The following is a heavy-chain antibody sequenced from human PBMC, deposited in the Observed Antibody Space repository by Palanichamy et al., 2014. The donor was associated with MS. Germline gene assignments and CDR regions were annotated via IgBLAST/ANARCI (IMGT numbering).Heavy chain of an antibody. CDR3: AKSRGGYSFNWFDP. Sequence: QVQLRASGPGLVKPSETLSLICTVSGDSLSGNYWNWIRQPAGKGLEWLGRIYFSGSTNLNPSLKSRLSMSVDTSKNQFSLDLTPVTAADTAVYYCAKSRGGYSFNWFDPWGEGTLVTVSS. V-gene: IGHV4-4*07. D-gene: IGHD5-12*01. CDR2: IYFSGST. J-gene: IGHJ5*02. CDR1: GDSLSGNY.